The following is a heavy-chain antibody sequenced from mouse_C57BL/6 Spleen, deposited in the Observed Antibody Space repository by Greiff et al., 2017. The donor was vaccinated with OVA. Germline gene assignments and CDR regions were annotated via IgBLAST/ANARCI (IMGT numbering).Heavy chain of an antibody. Sequence: VKLQQSGAELVRPGTSVKVSCKASGYAFTYYLIEWVKQRPGQGLEWIGVINPGSGGTNYNEKFKGKATLTADKSSSTAYMQLSGLTSEDSAVYFCARRGLGPFDYWGQGTTLTVSS. V-gene: IGHV1-54*01. CDR1: GYAFTYYL. CDR3: ARRGLGPFDY. D-gene: IGHD3-3*01. J-gene: IGHJ2*01. CDR2: INPGSGGT.